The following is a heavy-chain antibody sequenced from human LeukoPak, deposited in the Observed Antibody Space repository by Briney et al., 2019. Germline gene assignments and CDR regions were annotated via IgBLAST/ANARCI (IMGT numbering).Heavy chain of an antibody. CDR1: GYTFINYG. CDR2: ISAYKGNT. V-gene: IGHV1-18*01. J-gene: IGHJ4*02. Sequence: ASVKVSCKASGYTFINYGINWVRQAPGQGLEWMGWISAYKGNTNYVQKLQGRVTMTTDSSTSTAYMELRSLRSDDTAVYYCARDLFSSAAGPMDYWGQGTLVTVSS. D-gene: IGHD6-13*01. CDR3: ARDLFSSAAGPMDY.